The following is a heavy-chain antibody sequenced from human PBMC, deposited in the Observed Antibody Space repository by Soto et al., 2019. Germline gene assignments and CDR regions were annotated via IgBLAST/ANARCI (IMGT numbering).Heavy chain of an antibody. J-gene: IGHJ4*02. Sequence: TLSLTGTVSGGSISSGGYYWSWIRQHPGKGLEWIGYIYYSGSTYYNPSLKSRVTISVDTSKNQFSLKLSSVTAADTAVYYCARDYLYYGSGRRRFYFDYWGQGTLVTVSS. V-gene: IGHV4-31*03. D-gene: IGHD3-10*01. CDR2: IYYSGST. CDR3: ARDYLYYGSGRRRFYFDY. CDR1: GGSISSGGYY.